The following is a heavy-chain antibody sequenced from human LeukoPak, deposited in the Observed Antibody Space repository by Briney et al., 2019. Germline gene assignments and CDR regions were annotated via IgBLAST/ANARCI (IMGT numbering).Heavy chain of an antibody. V-gene: IGHV1-69*01. CDR1: GGTFSSYA. Sequence: ASVKVSCKASGGTFSSYAISWVRQAPGQGLEWLGGIIPTFGTANYAQKFQGRVVITADESTSTAYMELSSLRSEDTAVYYCARGIVSAKGHFDYWGQGTLVTVSS. J-gene: IGHJ4*02. CDR2: IIPTFGTA. D-gene: IGHD4/OR15-4a*01. CDR3: ARGIVSAKGHFDY.